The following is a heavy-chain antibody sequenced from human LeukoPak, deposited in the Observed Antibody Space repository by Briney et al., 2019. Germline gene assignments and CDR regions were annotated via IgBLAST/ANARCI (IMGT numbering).Heavy chain of an antibody. V-gene: IGHV3-74*01. D-gene: IGHD5-12*01. J-gene: IGHJ4*02. CDR2: INSDGSST. CDR1: GFTFSTYW. Sequence: PGGSLRLSCAASGFTFSTYWMHWVRQAPGKGLVWVSRINSDGSSTSYADSVKGRFTISRVNAKNTLYLQMNSLRVEDTAVYYCVGGYGGDYWGQGTLVTVSS. CDR3: VGGYGGDY.